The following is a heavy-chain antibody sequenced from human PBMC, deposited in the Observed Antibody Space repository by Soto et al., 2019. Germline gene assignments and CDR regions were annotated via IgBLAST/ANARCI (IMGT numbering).Heavy chain of an antibody. J-gene: IGHJ4*02. CDR1: GGSICSYY. CDR2: IYYSGST. D-gene: IGHD6-25*01. CDR3: ARSFGSDFDY. Sequence: SETPSITCTVCGGSICSYYWSWIRQPPGKGLEWIGYIYYSGSTNYNPSLKSRVTISVDTSKNQFSLKLSSVTAADTAVYYCARSFGSDFDYWGQGTLVTVSS. V-gene: IGHV4-59*01.